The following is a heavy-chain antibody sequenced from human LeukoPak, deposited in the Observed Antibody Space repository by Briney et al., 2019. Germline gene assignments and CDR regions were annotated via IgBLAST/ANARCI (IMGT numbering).Heavy chain of an antibody. J-gene: IGHJ4*02. Sequence: PPVKVSCKASGGTFSSYAISWVRQAPGQGLEWMGGIIPIFGTANYAQKFQGRVTITADESTSTAYMELSSLRSEDTAVYYCVFKYSGSYLGPWSGGDFDYWGQGTLVTVSS. CDR3: VFKYSGSYLGPWSGGDFDY. CDR1: GGTFSSYA. CDR2: IIPIFGTA. V-gene: IGHV1-69*13. D-gene: IGHD1-26*01.